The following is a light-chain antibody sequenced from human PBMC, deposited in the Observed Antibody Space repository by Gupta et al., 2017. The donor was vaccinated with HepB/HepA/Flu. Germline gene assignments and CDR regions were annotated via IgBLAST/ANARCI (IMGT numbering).Light chain of an antibody. V-gene: IGLV1-40*01. J-gene: IGLJ2*01. CDR3: QSYDSSLSVV. CDR2: GNS. Sequence: HSALTPPPSVSGAPAQRVTLPLSGSSSNIGAGYDVHWYQQLPGTAPKLLIYGNSNRPSGVPDRFSGSKSGTSASLAITGLQAEDEADYYCQSYDSSLSVVFGGGTKLTVL. CDR1: SSNIGAGYD.